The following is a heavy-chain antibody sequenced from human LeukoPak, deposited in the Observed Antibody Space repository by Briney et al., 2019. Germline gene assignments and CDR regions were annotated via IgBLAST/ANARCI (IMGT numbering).Heavy chain of an antibody. D-gene: IGHD2-15*01. Sequence: SVKVSCKASGGTFSSYAISWVRQAPGQGLEWMGGIIPIFGTANYAQKFQGRVTITTDESTSTAYMELSSLRSEDTAAYYCASGGYCSGGSCYWFDPWGQGTLVTVSS. CDR3: ASGGYCSGGSCYWFDP. CDR2: IIPIFGTA. J-gene: IGHJ5*02. V-gene: IGHV1-69*05. CDR1: GGTFSSYA.